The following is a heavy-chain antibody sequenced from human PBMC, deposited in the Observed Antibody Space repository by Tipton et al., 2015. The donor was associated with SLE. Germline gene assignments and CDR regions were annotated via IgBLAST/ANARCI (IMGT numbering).Heavy chain of an antibody. CDR3: ACGTLGGAFDI. D-gene: IGHD3-16*01. CDR1: GFTFSNYA. J-gene: IGHJ3*02. Sequence: QLVQSGGGVVQPGRSLRLPCAASGFTFSNYAIHWVRQGPVKGLEWVAVTSSDGSEKYYADPVKGRFSIPKDNSKSKLYLQMNTLRAEDTAVYYCACGTLGGAFDIWGQGTMVTVSS. CDR2: TSSDGSEK. V-gene: IGHV3-30*04.